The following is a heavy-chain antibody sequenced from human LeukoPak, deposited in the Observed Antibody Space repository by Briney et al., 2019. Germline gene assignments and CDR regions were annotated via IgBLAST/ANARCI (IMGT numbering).Heavy chain of an antibody. J-gene: IGHJ6*03. CDR3: ARAGHYDFWSGYYVPGNYYYYYMDV. Sequence: ASVKVSCKASGYTFTSYGISWVRQAPGQGLEWMGWISAYNGNTNYAQKLQGRVTMTTGTSTSTAYMELRSLRSDDTAVYYCARAGHYDFWSGYYVPGNYYYYYMDVWGKGTTVTVSS. CDR2: ISAYNGNT. D-gene: IGHD3-3*01. CDR1: GYTFTSYG. V-gene: IGHV1-18*01.